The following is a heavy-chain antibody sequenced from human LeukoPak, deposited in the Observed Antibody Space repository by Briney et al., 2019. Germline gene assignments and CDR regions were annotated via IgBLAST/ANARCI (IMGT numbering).Heavy chain of an antibody. Sequence: GGSLRLSCAASGFTFNSYSMNWVRQAPGEGLEWVSSISSSSSYIYYADSVKGRFTISRDNAKNSLYLQMNSLRAEDTAVYYCARAGSGYYFDAFDIWGQGTMVTVSS. D-gene: IGHD3-22*01. CDR1: GFTFNSYS. J-gene: IGHJ3*02. CDR3: ARAGSGYYFDAFDI. CDR2: ISSSSSYI. V-gene: IGHV3-21*01.